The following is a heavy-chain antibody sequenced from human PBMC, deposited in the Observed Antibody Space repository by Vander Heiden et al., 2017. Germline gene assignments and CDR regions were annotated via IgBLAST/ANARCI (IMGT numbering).Heavy chain of an antibody. CDR2: LGSNSEHI. Sequence: EVQLVESGGGLVKPGGSLTLSCAASAFTLSRYSMNWVRQAPGKGLEWVSSLGSNSEHILYADSVKGRFTISRDNAKNSLYLQMNNLRAEDTAVYYCAKFETGGVAPDNLDSWGQGTLVTVSS. CDR1: AFTLSRYS. CDR3: AKFETGGVAPDNLDS. D-gene: IGHD2-15*01. V-gene: IGHV3-21*01. J-gene: IGHJ4*02.